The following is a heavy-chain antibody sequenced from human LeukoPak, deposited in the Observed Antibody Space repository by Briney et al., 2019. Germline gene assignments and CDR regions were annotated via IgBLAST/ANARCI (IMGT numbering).Heavy chain of an antibody. CDR3: ARGNLAAGSKIDP. Sequence: SETLSLTCAVYGGSFGGYYWSWIRQPPGKGLEWIGEINHSGSTNYTPSLKSRVTISVDTSKNQFSLKLSSGTAADTAVYYCARGNLAAGSKIDPWGQGTLVTVSS. D-gene: IGHD6-13*01. V-gene: IGHV4-34*01. CDR1: GGSFGGYY. J-gene: IGHJ5*02. CDR2: INHSGST.